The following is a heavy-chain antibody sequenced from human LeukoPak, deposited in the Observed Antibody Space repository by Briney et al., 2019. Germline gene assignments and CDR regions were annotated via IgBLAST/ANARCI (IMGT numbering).Heavy chain of an antibody. CDR1: GGSINNHH. D-gene: IGHD3-10*01. Sequence: SETLSLTCNVSGGSINNHHWSWIRQPAGKGLEWIGRVSSTGSTNYNPSLTSRLTISVDTSNKQFSLRLRSVTAADTAVYYCARDIANSESYWGDYFYFYGMDVWGQGTTVTVSS. CDR2: VSSTGST. V-gene: IGHV4-4*07. J-gene: IGHJ6*02. CDR3: ARDIANSESYWGDYFYFYGMDV.